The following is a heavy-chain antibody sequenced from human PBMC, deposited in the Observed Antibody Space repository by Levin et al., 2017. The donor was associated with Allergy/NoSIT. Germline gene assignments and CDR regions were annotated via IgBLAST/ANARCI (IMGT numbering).Heavy chain of an antibody. D-gene: IGHD3-3*01. CDR2: MNPNSGNT. CDR1: GYTFTSYD. Sequence: GGSLRLSCKASGYTFTSYDINWVRQATGQGLEWMGWMNPNSGNTGYAQKFQGRVTMTRNTSISTAYMELSSLRSEDTAVYYCAREGSRITIFGVVTTFHYYGMDVWGQGTTVTVSS. V-gene: IGHV1-8*01. CDR3: AREGSRITIFGVVTTFHYYGMDV. J-gene: IGHJ6*02.